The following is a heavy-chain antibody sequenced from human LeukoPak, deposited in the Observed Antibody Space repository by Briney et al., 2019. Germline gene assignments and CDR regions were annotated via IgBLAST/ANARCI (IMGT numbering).Heavy chain of an antibody. V-gene: IGHV4-34*01. CDR2: INHSGST. D-gene: IGHD7-27*01. J-gene: IGHJ4*02. CDR3: ARALGWPDGAYYFDY. Sequence: SETLSLTCAVYGGSFSGYYWSWIRQPPGKGLEWIGEINHSGSTNYNPSLKSRVTISVDTSKNQFSLKLSSVTAADTAVYYCARALGWPDGAYYFDYWGQGTLVTVSS. CDR1: GGSFSGYY.